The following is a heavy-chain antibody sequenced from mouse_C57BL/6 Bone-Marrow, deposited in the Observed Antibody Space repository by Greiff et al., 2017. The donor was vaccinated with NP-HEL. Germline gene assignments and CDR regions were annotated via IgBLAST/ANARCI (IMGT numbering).Heavy chain of an antibody. D-gene: IGHD1-1*01. CDR1: GYSIISGYF. CDR3: AREGGYYGSPFAY. J-gene: IGHJ3*01. Sequence: VQLQQSGPGLVKPSQSLSLTCSATGYSIISGYFWNWIRQFPGNKLEWMAYISYDGSNNYNPSLKNRISITRDISKNQFFLKLPSVTTEDTATYYCAREGGYYGSPFAYWGQGTLVTVSA. V-gene: IGHV3-6*01. CDR2: ISYDGSN.